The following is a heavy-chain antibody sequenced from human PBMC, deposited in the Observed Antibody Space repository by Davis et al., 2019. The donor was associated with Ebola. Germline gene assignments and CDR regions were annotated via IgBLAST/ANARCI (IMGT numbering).Heavy chain of an antibody. Sequence: AASVKVSCKASGGTFSSYAISWVRQAPGQGLEWMGGIIPIFGTANYAQKFQGRVTITADKSTSTAYMELSSLRSDDTAVYYCARGGYCTGGVCYYFDYWGQGTLVTVSS. D-gene: IGHD2-8*02. V-gene: IGHV1-69*06. CDR3: ARGGYCTGGVCYYFDY. CDR2: IIPIFGTA. CDR1: GGTFSSYA. J-gene: IGHJ4*02.